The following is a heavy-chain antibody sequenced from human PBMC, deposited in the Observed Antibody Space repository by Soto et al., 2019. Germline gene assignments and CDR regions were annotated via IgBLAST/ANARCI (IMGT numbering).Heavy chain of an antibody. V-gene: IGHV3-7*01. D-gene: IGHD3-3*01. J-gene: IGHJ6*02. CDR2: IKQDGSEK. Sequence: EVQLVESGGGLIQPGGSLRLSCAASGFTFSSYWMSWVRQAPGKGLEWVANIKQDGSEKYYVDSVKGRFTISRDNAKNSLYLQMNSLRAEDTAVYYCARDEGLSYYDFWSGIYYYYGMDVWGQGTTVTVSS. CDR3: ARDEGLSYYDFWSGIYYYYGMDV. CDR1: GFTFSSYW.